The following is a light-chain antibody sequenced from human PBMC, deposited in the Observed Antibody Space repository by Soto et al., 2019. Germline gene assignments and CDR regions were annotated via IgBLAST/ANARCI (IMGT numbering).Light chain of an antibody. V-gene: IGKV1-33*01. Sequence: DLQMTQSPPSLSASVGDRVTITCQASRDIRRYVSWYQQKPGKAPKLLIYDASNLEAGVPSRFSGSGSWTDFTFTITSLQPEDIATYYCQQYDSVPLTFGGGTKVEIK. J-gene: IGKJ4*01. CDR3: QQYDSVPLT. CDR2: DAS. CDR1: RDIRRY.